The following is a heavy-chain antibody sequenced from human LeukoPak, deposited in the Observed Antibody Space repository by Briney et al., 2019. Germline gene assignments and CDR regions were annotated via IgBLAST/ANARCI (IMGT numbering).Heavy chain of an antibody. CDR3: AKAGVTVPAANVRWFDP. CDR2: ISGSGGST. CDR1: GFTFSSYG. J-gene: IGHJ5*02. V-gene: IGHV3-23*01. Sequence: GGSLRLSCAASGFTFSSYGMTWVRQAPGKGLEWVSAISGSGGSTYYADSVKGRFTISRDNSENTLYLQMNSLRAEDTAIYYCAKAGVTVPAANVRWFDPWGQGTLVTVSS. D-gene: IGHD2-2*01.